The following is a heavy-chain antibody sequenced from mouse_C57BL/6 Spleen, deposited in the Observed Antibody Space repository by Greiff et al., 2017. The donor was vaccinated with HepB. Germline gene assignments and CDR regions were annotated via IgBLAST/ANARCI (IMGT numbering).Heavy chain of an antibody. V-gene: IGHV1-72*01. J-gene: IGHJ3*01. CDR1: GYTFTSYW. CDR3: ARSGDGYYLAWFAY. CDR2: IDPNSGDT. D-gene: IGHD2-3*01. Sequence: VQLQQPGAELVKPGASVKLSCKASGYTFTSYWMHWVKPRPGRGLEWIGRIDPNSGDTKYNEKFKSKAALTVDKPSRTAYMQLSSLTSADSAVYYCARSGDGYYLAWFAYWGQGTLVTVSA.